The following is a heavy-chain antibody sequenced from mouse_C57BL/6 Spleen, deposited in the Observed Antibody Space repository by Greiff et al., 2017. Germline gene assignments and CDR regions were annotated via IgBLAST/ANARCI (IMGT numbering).Heavy chain of an antibody. CDR2: IRNKANGYTT. V-gene: IGHV7-3*01. CDR1: GFTFTDYY. J-gene: IGHJ1*03. Sequence: EVMLVESGGGLVQPGGSLSLSCAASGFTFTDYYMSWVRQPPGKALEWLGFIRNKANGYTTEYSASVKGRFTISRDNSQSILYLQMNALRAEDSATYYCARYNSPSYWYFDVWGTGTTVTVSS. CDR3: ARYNSPSYWYFDV.